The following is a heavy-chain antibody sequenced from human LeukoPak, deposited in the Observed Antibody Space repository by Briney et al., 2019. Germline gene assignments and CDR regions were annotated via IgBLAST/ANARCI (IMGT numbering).Heavy chain of an antibody. CDR2: ISSGSTYM. CDR3: ARDGGGPDAFDI. CDR1: GFTFSSYS. V-gene: IGHV3-21*01. J-gene: IGHJ3*02. Sequence: GGSLRLSCAASGFTFSSYSMNWVRQAPGKGLEWVSSISSGSTYMYYADSVKGRFTISRDNAQNSMYLQMNSLRAEDTAVYYCARDGGGPDAFDIWGQGTMVTVSS.